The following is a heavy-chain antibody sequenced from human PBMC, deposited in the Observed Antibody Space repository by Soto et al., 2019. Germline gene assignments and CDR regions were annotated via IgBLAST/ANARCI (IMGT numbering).Heavy chain of an antibody. CDR2: ITRDGYNK. V-gene: IGHV3-30*04. CDR3: TKSSGGSSSVGMDY. D-gene: IGHD6-6*01. J-gene: IGHJ4*02. CDR1: GFSFKNYA. Sequence: PGWSLRLSCAGAGFSFKNYALNWVRQAPGKGLEWVASITRDGYNKYYADSVKGRFTISRDNSRDTLSLQMTALTIEDSSVYYCTKSSGGSSSVGMDYWGQGTRVTGSS.